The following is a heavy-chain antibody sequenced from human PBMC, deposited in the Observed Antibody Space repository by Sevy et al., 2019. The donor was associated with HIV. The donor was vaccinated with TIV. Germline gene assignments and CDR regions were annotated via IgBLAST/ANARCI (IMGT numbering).Heavy chain of an antibody. CDR3: ARMVSGGLRWELIKENAFDI. V-gene: IGHV3-30-3*01. J-gene: IGHJ3*02. D-gene: IGHD4-17*01. CDR1: GFAFRDSA. CDR2: ISHGGSYE. Sequence: GESLKISCEASGFAFRDSAIHCVRQSPGKGLEWVALISHGGSYEYYVDSVKGRFTVSSDRSKNILYLQMDSLRAEDTAVYYCARMVSGGLRWELIKENAFDIWGQGTAVTVSS.